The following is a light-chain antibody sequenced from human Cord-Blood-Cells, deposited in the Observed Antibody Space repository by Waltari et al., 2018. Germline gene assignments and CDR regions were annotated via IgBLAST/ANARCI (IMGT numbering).Light chain of an antibody. Sequence: EIVLTQSPATLAVSPGERATRSCRASQSARSNLAWYQQKPGQAPTLLIYGASTRATGIPARFIGSGSGTEFTLTISSLQSEDFALYYCQQYNNWPPMYTFGQGTKLEI. CDR2: GAS. CDR1: QSARSN. J-gene: IGKJ2*01. V-gene: IGKV3-15*01. CDR3: QQYNNWPPMYT.